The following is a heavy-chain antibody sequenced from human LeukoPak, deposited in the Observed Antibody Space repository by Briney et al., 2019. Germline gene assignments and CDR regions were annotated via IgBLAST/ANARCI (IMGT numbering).Heavy chain of an antibody. Sequence: GGSLRLSCAASRFTFSSYGMSWVRQAPGKGLEWVSAISGSGGSTYYADSVKGRFTISRDNSKNTLYLQMNSLRAEDTAVYYCATELSWIPGGYWGQGTLVTVSS. CDR2: ISGSGGST. CDR3: ATELSWIPGGY. CDR1: RFTFSSYG. J-gene: IGHJ4*02. V-gene: IGHV3-23*01. D-gene: IGHD3-16*02.